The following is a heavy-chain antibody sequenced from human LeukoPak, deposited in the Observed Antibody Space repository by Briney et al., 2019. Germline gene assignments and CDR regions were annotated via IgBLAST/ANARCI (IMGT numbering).Heavy chain of an antibody. CDR1: GSTFTGYY. D-gene: IGHD4-11*01. CDR2: INPNGGGT. V-gene: IGHV1-2*02. Sequence: GASVKVSCKGSGSTFTGYYIHWVRQAPGQGLEWMGWINPNGGGTTYAQKFQVRVTLTRDASISTAYMELSSLRSDDTAVYYCARSHDYTNYVGPWGQGTLVTVSS. J-gene: IGHJ5*02. CDR3: ARSHDYTNYVGP.